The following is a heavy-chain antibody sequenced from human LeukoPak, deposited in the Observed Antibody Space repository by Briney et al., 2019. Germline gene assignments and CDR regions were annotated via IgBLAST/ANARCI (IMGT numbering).Heavy chain of an antibody. J-gene: IGHJ6*03. V-gene: IGHV3-21*01. CDR1: GFTFGSYS. CDR2: MDRSSSYI. D-gene: IGHD2-2*01. Sequence: GRSLRLSCAASGFTFGSYSMEWVRQAPGKGLEWVSSMDRSSSYIYYADSVKGRFTISRDNAKNSLYLQMDSLRAEDTAVYYCARDEGYCSNLNCHAYMSIWGKGTTVTVSS. CDR3: ARDEGYCSNLNCHAYMSI.